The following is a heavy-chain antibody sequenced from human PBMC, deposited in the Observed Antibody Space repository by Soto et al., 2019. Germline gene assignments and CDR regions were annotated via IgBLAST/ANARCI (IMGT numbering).Heavy chain of an antibody. CDR1: GFTCSSYG. CDR2: ISSSSSYI. V-gene: IGHV3-21*04. J-gene: IGHJ4*02. D-gene: IGHD3-10*01. Sequence: GGSLRLSCAASGFTCSSYGMHWVRQAPGKGLEWVSSISSSSSYIYYADSVKGRFTISRDDSKNSVYLQMNSLKTEDTAVYYCTSVGYGSAKDFDYWGQGTLVTVSS. CDR3: TSVGYGSAKDFDY.